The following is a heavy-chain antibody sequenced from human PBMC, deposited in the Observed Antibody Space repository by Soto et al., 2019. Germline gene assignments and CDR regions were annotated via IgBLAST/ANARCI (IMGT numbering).Heavy chain of an antibody. CDR3: ARVGLRYFDWYGPDAFDI. J-gene: IGHJ3*02. CDR2: INPSGGST. V-gene: IGHV1-46*03. D-gene: IGHD3-9*01. CDR1: GYTFTSYY. Sequence: ASVKVSCKASGYTFTSYYMHWVRQAPGQGLEWMGIINPSGGSTSYAQKFQGRVTMTRDTSTSTVYMELSSLRSEDTAVYYCARVGLRYFDWYGPDAFDIWGQGTRVNGS.